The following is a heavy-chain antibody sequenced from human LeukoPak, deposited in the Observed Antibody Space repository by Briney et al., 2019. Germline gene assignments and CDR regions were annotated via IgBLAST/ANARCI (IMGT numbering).Heavy chain of an antibody. CDR2: IRYDGGNK. V-gene: IGHV3-30*02. Sequence: GGSLRLSCAASGFTFSSYGMHWVRQAPGKGLEWVAFIRYDGGNKYYADSVKGRFTISRDNSKNTLYLQMNSLRAEDTAVYYCAGWAVAGPLDYWGQGTLVTVSS. D-gene: IGHD6-19*01. CDR3: AGWAVAGPLDY. CDR1: GFTFSSYG. J-gene: IGHJ4*02.